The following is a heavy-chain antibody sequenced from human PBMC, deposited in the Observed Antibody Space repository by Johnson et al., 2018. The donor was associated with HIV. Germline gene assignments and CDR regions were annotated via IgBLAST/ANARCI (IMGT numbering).Heavy chain of an antibody. CDR2: IYSDGST. D-gene: IGHD2-21*02. Sequence: VQLVESGGGLVQSGGSLRLSCGASAVSGFSVSSNYINWVRQAPGKGLEWVSVIYSDGSTYYADSVKGRFSISRDNSKNTVYLQMNSMTADDTAVYYCTRGGGAYCGDDCLRTFEIWGQGTMVTASS. J-gene: IGHJ3*02. CDR3: TRGGGAYCGDDCLRTFEI. CDR1: AVSGFSVSSNY. V-gene: IGHV3-66*01.